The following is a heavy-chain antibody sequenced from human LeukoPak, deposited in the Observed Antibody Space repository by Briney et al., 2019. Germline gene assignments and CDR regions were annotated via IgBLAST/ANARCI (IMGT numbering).Heavy chain of an antibody. D-gene: IGHD6-19*01. Sequence: GGSLRLSCAASGFTFSSYSMNWVRQAPGKGLEWVSYISSSSSTIYYADSVKGRFTISRDNAKNSLYLQMNSLRAEDTAVYYCARALRIAVAGSGYWGQGTLVTVSS. CDR3: ARALRIAVAGSGY. CDR2: ISSSSSTI. CDR1: GFTFSSYS. V-gene: IGHV3-48*04. J-gene: IGHJ4*02.